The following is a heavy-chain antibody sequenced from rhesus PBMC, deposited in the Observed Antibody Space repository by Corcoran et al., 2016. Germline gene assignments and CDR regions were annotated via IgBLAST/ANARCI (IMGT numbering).Heavy chain of an antibody. D-gene: IGHD4-23*01. CDR3: ARGWGTVTVFDF. J-gene: IGHJ3*01. CDR1: GYSFTNYW. V-gene: IGHV5-2*01. Sequence: EVQLVQSGAEVKRPGESLKISCKTSGYSFTNYWISWVRHMPGKGLEWMGAIDPSDSDTRYTPSFQGQVTISADNSISTAYLQWSSLKASDTATYYCARGWGTVTVFDFWGQGLRVTVSS. CDR2: IDPSDSDT.